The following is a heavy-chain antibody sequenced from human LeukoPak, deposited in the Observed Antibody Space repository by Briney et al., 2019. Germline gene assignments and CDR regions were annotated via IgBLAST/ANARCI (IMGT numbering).Heavy chain of an antibody. CDR1: GFTFSDYA. V-gene: IGHV3-23*01. CDR3: AKRGSYSSSFTSTFDY. J-gene: IGHJ4*02. D-gene: IGHD6-6*01. CDR2: INSGGAI. Sequence: GGSLRLSCAASGFTFSDYAMTWVRQAPGKGLEWVSTINSGGAINYADSVKGRFTISRDNPKNTLYLQMNSLRAEDTAVYYCAKRGSYSSSFTSTFDYWGQGTLVTVSS.